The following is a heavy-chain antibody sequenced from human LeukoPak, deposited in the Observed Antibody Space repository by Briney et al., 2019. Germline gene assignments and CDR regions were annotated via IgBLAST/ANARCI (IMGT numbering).Heavy chain of an antibody. J-gene: IGHJ6*02. V-gene: IGHV1-18*01. D-gene: IGHD6-13*01. CDR3: ARDLYQAAGTPNYYGMDV. CDR1: GYTFTSYG. CDR2: ISAYNGNT. Sequence: ASVKVSCKASGYTFTSYGISWVRQAPGQGLEWMGWISAYNGNTNYAQKLQGRVTMTTDTSTSTAYMELRSLRSDDTAVYYCARDLYQAAGTPNYYGMDVWGQGTTVTVSS.